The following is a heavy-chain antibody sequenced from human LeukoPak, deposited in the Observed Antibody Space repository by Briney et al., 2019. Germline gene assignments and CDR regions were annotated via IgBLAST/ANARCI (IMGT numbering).Heavy chain of an antibody. CDR1: GFTFSSYG. D-gene: IGHD3-10*01. Sequence: GGSLRLSCAASGFTFSSYGMHWVRQAPGKGLEWVAFISYDGSNKYYADSVKGRFTISRDNSKNTLYLQMNSLRAEDTAVYYCAKGTYYYGSTESTGSWYFDLWGRGTLVTVSS. CDR2: ISYDGSNK. V-gene: IGHV3-30*18. J-gene: IGHJ2*01. CDR3: AKGTYYYGSTESTGSWYFDL.